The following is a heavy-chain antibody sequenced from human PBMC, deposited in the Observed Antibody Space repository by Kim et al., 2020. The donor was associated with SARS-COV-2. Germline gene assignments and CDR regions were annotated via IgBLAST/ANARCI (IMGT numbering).Heavy chain of an antibody. CDR3: ARETSRGDDAFDI. CDR1: GESFRNFY. D-gene: IGHD3-10*01. V-gene: IGHV4-34*01. Sequence: SETLSPTCAVYGESFRNFYWSWIRQPPGKGLEWIGEINHRGTTNYNPSLKSRVTISVDTSKNQFSLKLNSVTAADTAVYYCARETSRGDDAFDIWGQGT. CDR2: INHRGTT. J-gene: IGHJ3*02.